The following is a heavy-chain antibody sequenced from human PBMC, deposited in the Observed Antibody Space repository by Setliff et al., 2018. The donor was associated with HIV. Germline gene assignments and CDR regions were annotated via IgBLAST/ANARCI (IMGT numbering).Heavy chain of an antibody. Sequence: ASVKVSCKASGYNFDSFAVVWVRQAPGQGLEWMGWISGYNGQTKDAQKFQGRLIMTTDTATSTSYMEMRSLRSDDTAIYYCARARYGGFDHWGQGSLVTVSS. D-gene: IGHD3-16*01. J-gene: IGHJ4*02. CDR3: ARARYGGFDH. CDR2: ISGYNGQT. V-gene: IGHV1-18*01. CDR1: GYNFDSFA.